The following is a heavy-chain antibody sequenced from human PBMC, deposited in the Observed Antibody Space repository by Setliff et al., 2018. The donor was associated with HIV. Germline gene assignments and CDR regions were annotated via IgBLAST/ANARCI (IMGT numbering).Heavy chain of an antibody. D-gene: IGHD3-22*01. Sequence: SVKVSCKASGFTFTSSAMQWVRQARGQRLEWIGWIVVGSGNTNYAQKFQERVTITRDMSTSTAYMELSSLRSEDTAVYYCAAGYYYDSSGYYQVFDYWGPGTLVTVSS. J-gene: IGHJ4*02. CDR1: GFTFTSSA. CDR2: IVVGSGNT. V-gene: IGHV1-58*02. CDR3: AAGYYYDSSGYYQVFDY.